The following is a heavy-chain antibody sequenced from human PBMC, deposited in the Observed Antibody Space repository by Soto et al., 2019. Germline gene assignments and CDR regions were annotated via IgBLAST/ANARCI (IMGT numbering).Heavy chain of an antibody. CDR3: ATYYSSGWYFDL. D-gene: IGHD6-19*01. CDR2: IIPIFGTA. J-gene: IGHJ2*01. CDR1: GGTFSSYA. V-gene: IGHV1-69*05. Sequence: QVQLVQSGAEVKKPGSSVKVSCKASGGTFSSYAISWVRQAPGQGLEWMGGIIPIFGTANYAQKFQGRVXIXPXXSTSTAYMELSSLRSEDTAVYYCATYYSSGWYFDLWGRGTLVTVSS.